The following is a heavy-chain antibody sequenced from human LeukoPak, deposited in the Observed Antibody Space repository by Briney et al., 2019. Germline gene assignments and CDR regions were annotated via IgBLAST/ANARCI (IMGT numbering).Heavy chain of an antibody. Sequence: ASVKVSCKASGYTFTGNFLHWVRQAPGQGLEWMGLINTDSGGANYGQKFQGRVTMTRDTSISTAYMELSRLRSDDTAVYYCARSLNGDYYYYYMDVWGKGTTVTVSS. J-gene: IGHJ6*03. D-gene: IGHD3-10*01. CDR1: GYTFTGNF. CDR2: INTDSGGA. CDR3: ARSLNGDYYYYYMDV. V-gene: IGHV1-2*06.